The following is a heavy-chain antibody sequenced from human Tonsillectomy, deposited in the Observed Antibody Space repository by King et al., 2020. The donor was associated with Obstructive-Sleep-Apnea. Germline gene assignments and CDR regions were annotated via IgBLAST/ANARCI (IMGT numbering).Heavy chain of an antibody. CDR3: ARFTSSSSTGGY. Sequence: QLQESGPGLVKPSQTLSLTCTVSGGSISSGGYYWSWIRQHPGKGLEWVGYIYYSGSTYYNPSLKSRVTISVDTSKNQFSLKLSSVTAADTAVYYCARFTSSSSTGGYWGQGTLVTVSS. CDR1: GGSISSGGYY. CDR2: IYYSGST. J-gene: IGHJ4*02. D-gene: IGHD6-6*01. V-gene: IGHV4-31*03.